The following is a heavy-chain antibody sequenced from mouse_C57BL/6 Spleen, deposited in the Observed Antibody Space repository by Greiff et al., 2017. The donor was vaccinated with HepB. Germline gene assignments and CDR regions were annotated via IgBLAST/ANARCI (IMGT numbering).Heavy chain of an antibody. Sequence: VQLKESGAELVRPGASVKLSCTASGFNIKDYYMHWVKQRPEQGLEWIGRIDPQDGDTEYAPKFQGKATMTADTSSNTAYLQLSSLTSEDTAVYYCTTSETAQAFAYWGQGTLVTVSA. CDR2: IDPQDGDT. CDR3: TTSETAQAFAY. CDR1: GFNIKDYY. J-gene: IGHJ3*01. V-gene: IGHV14-1*01. D-gene: IGHD3-2*02.